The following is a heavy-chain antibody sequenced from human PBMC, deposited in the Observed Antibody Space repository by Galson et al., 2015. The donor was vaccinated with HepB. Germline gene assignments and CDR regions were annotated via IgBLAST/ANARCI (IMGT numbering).Heavy chain of an antibody. V-gene: IGHV1-3*01. CDR1: GYTFTSYA. Sequence: SVKVSCKASGYTFTSYAMHWVRQAPGQRLEWMGWINAGNGNTKYSQKFQGRVTITRDTSASTAYMELSSLRSEDTAVYYCARDTPGSLWFGELLSSSWFDPWGQGTLVTVSS. J-gene: IGHJ5*02. D-gene: IGHD3-10*01. CDR2: INAGNGNT. CDR3: ARDTPGSLWFGELLSSSWFDP.